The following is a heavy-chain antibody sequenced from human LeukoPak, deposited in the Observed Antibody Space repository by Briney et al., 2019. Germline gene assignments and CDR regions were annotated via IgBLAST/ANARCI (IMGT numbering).Heavy chain of an antibody. CDR2: ISVNGDKT. Sequence: GGSLRLSCSASGFTFSGHFMHWVRQAPGKGLEYVSSISVNGDKTLYAESVKGRFTISRDNSKNTLYLQLSSLRLEDTAIYYCLKDLTGTWSFDHWGQGTLLTVSS. J-gene: IGHJ4*02. V-gene: IGHV3-64D*06. CDR1: GFTFSGHF. CDR3: LKDLTGTWSFDH. D-gene: IGHD7-27*01.